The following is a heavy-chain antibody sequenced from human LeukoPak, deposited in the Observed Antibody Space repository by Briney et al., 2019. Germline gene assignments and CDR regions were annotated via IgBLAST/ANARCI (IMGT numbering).Heavy chain of an antibody. D-gene: IGHD3-22*01. J-gene: IGHJ4*02. V-gene: IGHV5-10-1*01. Sequence: GESLRISCKGSGYSFTNYWITWVRQMPGKGLECVGKIDPSDSYTNYSPFFQGHVTISADKSINTAYLQWSSLEASDTAIYFCARHLGGYTHFDYWGQGTLVTVSS. CDR2: IDPSDSYT. CDR3: ARHLGGYTHFDY. CDR1: GYSFTNYW.